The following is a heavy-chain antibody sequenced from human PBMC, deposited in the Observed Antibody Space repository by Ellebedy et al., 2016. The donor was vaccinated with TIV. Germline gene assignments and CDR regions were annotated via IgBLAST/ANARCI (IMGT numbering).Heavy chain of an antibody. CDR2: IYYSGST. Sequence: SETLSLXXTVSGGSISSDTYYWGWIRQPPGKGLEWVASIYYSGSTYYNPSLKSRATISVDTSKNQFSLKLSSVTAADTAVYYCASLPMVRGGTPWFDPWGQGTLVTVSS. CDR1: GGSISSDTYY. J-gene: IGHJ5*02. CDR3: ASLPMVRGGTPWFDP. D-gene: IGHD3-10*01. V-gene: IGHV4-39*07.